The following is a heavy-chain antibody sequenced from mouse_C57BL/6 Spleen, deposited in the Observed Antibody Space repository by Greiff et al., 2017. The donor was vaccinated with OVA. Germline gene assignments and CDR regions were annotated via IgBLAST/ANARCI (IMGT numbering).Heavy chain of an antibody. Sequence: QVQLPQSGPELVKPGASVKISCKASGYAFSSSWMNWVKQRPGKGLEWIGRIYPGDGDTNYNGKFKGKATLTADKSSSPAYMQLSSLTSEDSAVYFCARSVTWTFDYWGQGTTLTVSS. V-gene: IGHV1-82*01. CDR1: GYAFSSSW. CDR3: ARSVTWTFDY. D-gene: IGHD4-1*01. CDR2: IYPGDGDT. J-gene: IGHJ2*01.